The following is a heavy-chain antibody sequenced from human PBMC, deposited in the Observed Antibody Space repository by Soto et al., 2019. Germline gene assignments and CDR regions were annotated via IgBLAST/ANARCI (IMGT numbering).Heavy chain of an antibody. Sequence: SETLSLTCSVSGVSISNTSYYWGWIRQPPGKGLEWVGTIYFSGSTFYNPSLKSRVTISIDTSKNQFSLRLSSVTAADTAVYYCARHGSYWGQGTLVTVSS. CDR1: GVSISNTSYY. CDR2: IYFSGST. J-gene: IGHJ4*02. V-gene: IGHV4-39*01. CDR3: ARHGSY.